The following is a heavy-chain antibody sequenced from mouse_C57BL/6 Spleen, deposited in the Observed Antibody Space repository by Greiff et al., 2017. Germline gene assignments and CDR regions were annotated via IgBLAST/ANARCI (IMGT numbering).Heavy chain of an antibody. CDR3: ARVYGSSSHWYFDV. CDR1: GYTFTSYG. V-gene: IGHV1-81*01. Sequence: QVQLQQSGAELARPGVSVKLSCKASGYTFTSYGISWVKQRTGQGLEWIGEIYPRSGNTYYNEKFKGKATLTADKSSSTAYMELRSLTSEDSAVYFCARVYGSSSHWYFDVWGTGTTVTVSS. D-gene: IGHD1-1*01. CDR2: IYPRSGNT. J-gene: IGHJ1*03.